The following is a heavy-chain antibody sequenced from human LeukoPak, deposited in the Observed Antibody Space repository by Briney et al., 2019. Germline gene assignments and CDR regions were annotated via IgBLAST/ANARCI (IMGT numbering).Heavy chain of an antibody. Sequence: RGSPILSCAASGFPLSSYSMNWVRQAPGKGLEWVSFISSSSDYIYYADSVKGRFTISRDNAKNSLYLQLNSLRAEDTAVYYCARDYDGDYWGQGTVDPVSS. D-gene: IGHD3-22*01. CDR1: GFPLSSYS. CDR2: ISSSSDYI. V-gene: IGHV3-21*01. J-gene: IGHJ4*02. CDR3: ARDYDGDY.